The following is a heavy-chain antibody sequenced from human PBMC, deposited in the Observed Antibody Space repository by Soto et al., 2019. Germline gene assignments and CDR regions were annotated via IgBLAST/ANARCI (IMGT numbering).Heavy chain of an antibody. J-gene: IGHJ5*02. V-gene: IGHV1-18*01. Sequence: QVQLVQSGAEVTEPGASVKVSCKASGYTFISYGVSWVRQAPGQGLEWMGWISGNTGKTNYAQKLQGRVTMTTDTSTSTAYMEPRSLRSDDPAVYSCARDWNCSNTRCQNCFDPWGQGTLVTVSS. CDR1: GYTFISYG. D-gene: IGHD2-2*01. CDR3: ARDWNCSNTRCQNCFDP. CDR2: ISGNTGKT.